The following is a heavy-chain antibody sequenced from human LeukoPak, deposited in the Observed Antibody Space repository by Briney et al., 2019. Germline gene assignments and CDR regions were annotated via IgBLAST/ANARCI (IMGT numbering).Heavy chain of an antibody. Sequence: ASVKVSCKTSGYSFSGYYIHWVGQAPGQGLEWMGWINPNSGDTNYAQKFQGRVTMTRDTSISTAYMELSRLIFDDTDDTAVYYCARGSPMATPGKTAHDYWGQGTLVTASS. CDR2: INPNSGDT. J-gene: IGHJ4*02. V-gene: IGHV1-2*02. CDR3: ARGSPMATPGKTAHDY. D-gene: IGHD5-24*01. CDR1: GYSFSGYY.